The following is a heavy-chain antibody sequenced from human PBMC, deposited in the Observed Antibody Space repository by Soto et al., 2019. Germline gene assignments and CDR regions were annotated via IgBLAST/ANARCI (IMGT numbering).Heavy chain of an antibody. Sequence: PSETLSLTCTVSGGSISSYYWSWIRQPPGKGLEWIGYIYYSGSTNYNPSLKSRVTISVDTSKNQFSLKLSSVTAADTAVYYCARLRSNYDFDYWGQGTLVTVPS. CDR3: ARLRSNYDFDY. D-gene: IGHD4-4*01. V-gene: IGHV4-59*08. CDR1: GGSISSYY. CDR2: IYYSGST. J-gene: IGHJ4*02.